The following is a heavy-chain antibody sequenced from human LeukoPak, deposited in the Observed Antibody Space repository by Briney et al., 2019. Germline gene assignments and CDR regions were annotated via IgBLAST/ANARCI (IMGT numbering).Heavy chain of an antibody. V-gene: IGHV3-74*01. J-gene: IGHJ4*02. D-gene: IGHD5-18*01. Sequence: GGSLRLSCAASGFTFSSYWMHWVRQAPGKGLVWVSRISTDGSSTSYADFVKGRFTISRDNSKNTLYLQMNSLRAEDTAVYYCARQWTGYIYDYWGQGTLVTVSS. CDR3: ARQWTGYIYDY. CDR2: ISTDGSST. CDR1: GFTFSSYW.